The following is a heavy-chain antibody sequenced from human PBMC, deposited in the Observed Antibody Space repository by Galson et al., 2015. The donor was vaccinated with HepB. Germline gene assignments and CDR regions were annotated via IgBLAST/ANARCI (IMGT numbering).Heavy chain of an antibody. J-gene: IGHJ4*02. V-gene: IGHV3-30*18. CDR3: AKGGSVYDYGDYEMSGPDY. D-gene: IGHD4-17*01. CDR1: GFTFSSYG. Sequence: SLRLSCAASGFTFSSYGMHWVRQAPGKGLEWVAVISYDGSNKYYADSVKGRFTISRDNSKNTLYLQMNSLRAEDTAVYYCAKGGSVYDYGDYEMSGPDYWGQGTLVTVSS. CDR2: ISYDGSNK.